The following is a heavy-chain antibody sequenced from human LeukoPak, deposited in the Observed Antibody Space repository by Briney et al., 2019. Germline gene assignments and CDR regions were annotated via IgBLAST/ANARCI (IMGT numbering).Heavy chain of an antibody. Sequence: ASVKVSCKASGYTFTSYGISWVRQAPGQGLEWMGWISAYNGNTNYAQKLQGRVTMTTDTSTSTAYMELRSLRSDDTAVYYCARARYCRGGSCFPFDYWGQGTLVTVSS. J-gene: IGHJ4*02. CDR1: GYTFTSYG. CDR2: ISAYNGNT. V-gene: IGHV1-18*01. CDR3: ARARYCRGGSCFPFDY. D-gene: IGHD2-15*01.